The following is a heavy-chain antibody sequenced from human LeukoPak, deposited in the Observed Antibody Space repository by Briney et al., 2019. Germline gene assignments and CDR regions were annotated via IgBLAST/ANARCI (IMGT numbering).Heavy chain of an antibody. D-gene: IGHD3-22*01. CDR3: TKDQSASYYYDSSGYYPLGAFDI. CDR2: IYSGGST. V-gene: IGHV3-66*01. Sequence: GGSLRLSCAASGFTVSSNYMSWVRQAPGKGLEWVSVIYSGGSTCYADSVKGRFTISRDNSKNTLYLQMNSLRAEDTAVYYCTKDQSASYYYDSSGYYPLGAFDIWGQGTMVTVSS. J-gene: IGHJ3*02. CDR1: GFTVSSNY.